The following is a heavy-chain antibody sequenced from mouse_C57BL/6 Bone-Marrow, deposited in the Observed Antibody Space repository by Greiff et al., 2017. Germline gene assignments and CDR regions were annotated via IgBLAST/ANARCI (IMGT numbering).Heavy chain of an antibody. CDR2: IYPSDSAT. J-gene: IGHJ4*01. CDR1: GYTFTSYW. CDR3: ASSWVDY. Sequence: QVQLQQPGAELVRPGSSVKLSCKASGYTFTSYWMDWVKQRPGQGLEWIGNIYPSDSATHYNQKFKDKATLTVDKSSSTAYMELSILTSEDAADYCCASSWVDYWGQGTSVTGSS. V-gene: IGHV1-61*01.